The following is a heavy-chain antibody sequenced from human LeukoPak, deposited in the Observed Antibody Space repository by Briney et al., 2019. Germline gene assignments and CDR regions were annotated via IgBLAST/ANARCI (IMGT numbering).Heavy chain of an antibody. CDR2: IKQDGSEK. D-gene: IGHD6-19*01. J-gene: IGHJ3*02. Sequence: SGGSLRLSCAASGFTFSSYWMSWVRQAPGKGLEWVANIKQDGSEKYYVDSVKGRFTISKDNAKNSLYLQMNSLRAEDTAVYYCASSGDTRLVYAFDIWGQGTMVTVSS. CDR1: GFTFSSYW. V-gene: IGHV3-7*01. CDR3: ASSGDTRLVYAFDI.